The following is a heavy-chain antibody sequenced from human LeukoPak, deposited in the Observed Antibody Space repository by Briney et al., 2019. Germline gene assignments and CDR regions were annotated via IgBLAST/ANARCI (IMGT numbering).Heavy chain of an antibody. CDR1: GFTVSSNY. V-gene: IGHV3-53*01. CDR2: IYGSGGT. Sequence: QTGGSLRLSCAASGFTVSSNYMNWVRQAPGKGLEWVSIIYGSGGTYYADSVKGRFTISRDNSKNTVFLQMNSLRAEDTAVYYCAGELKSENYRSYYFDSWGQGTLVTVSS. D-gene: IGHD1-7*01. J-gene: IGHJ4*02. CDR3: AGELKSENYRSYYFDS.